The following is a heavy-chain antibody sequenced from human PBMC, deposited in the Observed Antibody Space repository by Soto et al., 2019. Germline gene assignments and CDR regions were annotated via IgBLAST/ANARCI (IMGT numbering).Heavy chain of an antibody. CDR2: ISGSGGST. CDR3: AQIDYYDSPGVDY. V-gene: IGHV3-23*01. J-gene: IGHJ4*02. Sequence: GGSLRLSCAASGFTFSSYAMSWVRQAPGKGLEWVSAISGSGGSTYYADSVKGRFTTSRDNSKNKLYLQMNSLRAEDTAVYYCAQIDYYDSPGVDYWGQGTLVTVSS. CDR1: GFTFSSYA. D-gene: IGHD3-22*01.